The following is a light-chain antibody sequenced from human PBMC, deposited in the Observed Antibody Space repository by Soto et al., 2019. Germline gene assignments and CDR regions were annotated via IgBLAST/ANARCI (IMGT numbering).Light chain of an antibody. CDR1: QSISDT. Sequence: EIVMTQSSATLSVSPGGRATLSCRASQSISDTLAWYQQKPGQAPRLLIYSASRRATGFPGRFSGSGSGTDFTLTISSLQSEDLAVYYCQQYNNWPWTFGQGTKVEIK. J-gene: IGKJ1*01. V-gene: IGKV3-15*01. CDR3: QQYNNWPWT. CDR2: SAS.